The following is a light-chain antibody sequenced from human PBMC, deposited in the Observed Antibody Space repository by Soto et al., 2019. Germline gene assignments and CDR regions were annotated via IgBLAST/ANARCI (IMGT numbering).Light chain of an antibody. Sequence: DIQMTQSPSSLSASVGDRVTITCRASQSISNYLNWYQQKPGKAPKLLIYAASSLQSGVPSRFSGSGSGTDFILTISSLQPEDFATYYCQQCYNPPWTFGRGTKVEIK. V-gene: IGKV1-39*01. CDR2: AAS. CDR1: QSISNY. CDR3: QQCYNPPWT. J-gene: IGKJ1*01.